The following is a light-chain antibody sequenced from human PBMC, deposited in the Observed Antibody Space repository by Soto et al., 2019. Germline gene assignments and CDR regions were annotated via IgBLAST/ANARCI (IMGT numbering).Light chain of an antibody. V-gene: IGLV1-40*01. J-gene: IGLJ2*01. CDR1: SSNIGADFG. Sequence: QSVLTQPPSVSGAPGQTITISCTGSSSNIGADFGVHWYQQLPGAAPKLVIFVNTNRPSGVPDRFSGSKSGTSASLAITGLQAEDEADYYCQSYDSSLSGHVVFGGGTKLTVL. CDR3: QSYDSSLSGHVV. CDR2: VNT.